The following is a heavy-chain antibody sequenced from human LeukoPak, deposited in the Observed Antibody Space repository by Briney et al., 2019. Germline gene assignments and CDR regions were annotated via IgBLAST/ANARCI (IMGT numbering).Heavy chain of an antibody. CDR2: ISYDGSNK. D-gene: IGHD6-19*01. J-gene: IGHJ4*02. V-gene: IGHV3-30*18. CDR1: GFTFSSYG. Sequence: GGSLRLSCAASGFTFSSYGMHWVRQAPGKGLEWVAVISYDGSNKYYADSVKGRFTISRDNSKNTLYLQMNSLRAEDTAVYYCAKDKLEQWLAPDYWGQGTLVTVSS. CDR3: AKDKLEQWLAPDY.